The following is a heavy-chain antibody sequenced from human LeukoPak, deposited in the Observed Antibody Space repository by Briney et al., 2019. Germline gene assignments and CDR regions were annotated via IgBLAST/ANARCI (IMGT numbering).Heavy chain of an antibody. J-gene: IGHJ4*02. CDR3: GRDNGGARWLVD. CDR1: GGSISSYY. D-gene: IGHD2-21*01. CDR2: IYYSGST. V-gene: IGHV4-59*01. Sequence: PSETLSLTCAVSGGSISSYYWSWIRQPPGKGLEWIGYIYYSGSTNYYPSLKSRVTISVDTSKNQFSLQLTSVTAADAAVFYFGRDNGGARWLVDWGQRTLVTVPS.